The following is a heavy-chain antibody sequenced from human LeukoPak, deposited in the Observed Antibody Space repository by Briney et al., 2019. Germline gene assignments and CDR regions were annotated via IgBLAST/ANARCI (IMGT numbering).Heavy chain of an antibody. Sequence: QTGGSLRLSCAASGFTFSYYGFHWVRQAPGKGLEWVAFIRFDGNEKYYADSVKGRFTISKDTSRNTLYLQMNSLRAEDTAVYYCAKDLMRDRWFGESWGQGTLVTVSS. CDR1: GFTFSYYG. CDR2: IRFDGNEK. CDR3: AKDLMRDRWFGES. V-gene: IGHV3-30*02. D-gene: IGHD3-10*01. J-gene: IGHJ5*02.